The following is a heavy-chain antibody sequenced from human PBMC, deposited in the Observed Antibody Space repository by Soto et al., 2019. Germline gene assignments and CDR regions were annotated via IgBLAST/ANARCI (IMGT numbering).Heavy chain of an antibody. CDR1: GFTFSSYG. CDR2: ISYDGSNK. D-gene: IGHD6-6*01. CDR3: AKDIEYSSSFDY. V-gene: IGHV3-30*18. Sequence: QVQLVESGGGVVQPGRSLRLSCAASGFTFSSYGMHWVRQAPGKGLEWVAVISYDGSNKYYADSVKGRFTISRDNSKNTLYLQMNSLRAEDTAVYYCAKDIEYSSSFDYWGQGTLVTVSS. J-gene: IGHJ4*02.